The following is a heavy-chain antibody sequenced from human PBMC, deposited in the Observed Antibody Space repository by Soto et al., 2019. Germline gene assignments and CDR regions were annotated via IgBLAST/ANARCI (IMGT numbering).Heavy chain of an antibody. J-gene: IGHJ6*02. Sequence: AGGSLRLSCAASGFTFSSYDMHWVRQATGKGLDWVSSIATAGDPYYAGSVKGRFTISRENAKNSLYLQMNSLTAGDTAVYYCARALRHCSSTSCYSHYYGMDVWGQGTTVTVSS. V-gene: IGHV3-13*05. D-gene: IGHD2-2*01. CDR1: GFTFSSYD. CDR3: ARALRHCSSTSCYSHYYGMDV. CDR2: IATAGDP.